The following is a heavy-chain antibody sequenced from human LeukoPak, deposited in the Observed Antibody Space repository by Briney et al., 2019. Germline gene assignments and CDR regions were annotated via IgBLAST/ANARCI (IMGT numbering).Heavy chain of an antibody. CDR2: IYSGGST. CDR3: AREWGGSRYFDY. CDR1: GFTVSSNY. Sequence: GGSLRLSCAASGFTVSSNYMSWVRQAPGKGLEWVSVIYSGGSTYYADSVKGRFTISRDNSKNTLYLQMNSLRAEDTAVYYCAREWGGSRYFDYWGQGTLVTVSS. V-gene: IGHV3-66*01. D-gene: IGHD3-16*01. J-gene: IGHJ4*02.